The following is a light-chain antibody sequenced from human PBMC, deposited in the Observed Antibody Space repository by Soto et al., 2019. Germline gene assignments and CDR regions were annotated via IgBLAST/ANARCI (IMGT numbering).Light chain of an antibody. CDR1: SSNIGAGFD. J-gene: IGLJ3*02. CDR3: QAFDTNLSVSL. CDR2: GGN. Sequence: QSVLTQPPSVSGAPGQTVTISCTGSSSNIGAGFDVYWYQQIPGTAPKLLIYGGNNRPSGVPDRFSASKSGASGSLVITRLQTEDGGDYHCQAFDTNLSVSLFGGGTKLTVL. V-gene: IGLV1-40*01.